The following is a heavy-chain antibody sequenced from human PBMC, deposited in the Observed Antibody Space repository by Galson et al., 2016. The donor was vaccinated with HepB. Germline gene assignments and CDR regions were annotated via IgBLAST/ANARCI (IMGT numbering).Heavy chain of an antibody. CDR1: GGSISTSSHY. J-gene: IGHJ4*02. V-gene: IGHV4-39*01. D-gene: IGHD6-19*01. CDR2: VSYSGTT. Sequence: SETLSLTCTVSGGSISTSSHYGGWIRQPPGKGLEWIVSVSYSGTTYYNPSLKSRVTTSVDTSKNQFSLKLRSVTAADTAVYFCARGDSSGWYDVDYFDYWGQGTLVTVSS. CDR3: ARGDSSGWYDVDYFDY.